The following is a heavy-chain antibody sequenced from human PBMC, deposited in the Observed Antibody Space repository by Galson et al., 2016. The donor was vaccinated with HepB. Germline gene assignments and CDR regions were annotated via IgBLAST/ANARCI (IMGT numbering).Heavy chain of an antibody. CDR2: ISYDENNK. Sequence: SLRLSCAVSGFTFSNYGIHWVRQAPGKGLEWVAVISYDENNKYYADSVKGRFTISRDNSKNTVNLLMNSLRAEDTAVYYCAREGQWLDVDNWGQGILVTVSS. V-gene: IGHV3-30*03. CDR3: AREGQWLDVDN. J-gene: IGHJ4*02. CDR1: GFTFSNYG. D-gene: IGHD6-19*01.